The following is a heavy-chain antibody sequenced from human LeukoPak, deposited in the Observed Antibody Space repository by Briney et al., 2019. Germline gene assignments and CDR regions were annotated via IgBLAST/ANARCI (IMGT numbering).Heavy chain of an antibody. CDR3: SRGGNFFDSSGYHSDWFDS. CDR2: INSGGRRT. J-gene: IGHJ5*01. V-gene: IGHV3-74*01. D-gene: IGHD3-22*01. CDR1: GFTFSDYW. Sequence: PGGSLRLSCEASGFTFSDYWMHWVRQAPGKGLVWVSRINSGGRRTDYADYVRGRFTISRDNAKNTLYLQMNSLRAEDTAVYYCSRGGNFFDSSGYHSDWFDSWGQGTLVTVSS.